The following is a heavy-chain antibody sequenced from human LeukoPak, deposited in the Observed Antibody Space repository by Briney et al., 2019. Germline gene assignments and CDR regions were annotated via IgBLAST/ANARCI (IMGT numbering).Heavy chain of an antibody. CDR1: GFTFSSYW. CDR3: ARDDCSSISCYHNWFDP. V-gene: IGHV3-7*01. D-gene: IGHD2-2*01. J-gene: IGHJ5*02. CDR2: IKQDGSEK. Sequence: PGGSLRLSCAASGFTFSSYWMSWVRQAPGKGLEXXXNIKQDGSEKYYVDSVKGRFTISRDNARNSLYLQMNSLRAEDTAVYYCARDDCSSISCYHNWFDPWGQGTLVTVSS.